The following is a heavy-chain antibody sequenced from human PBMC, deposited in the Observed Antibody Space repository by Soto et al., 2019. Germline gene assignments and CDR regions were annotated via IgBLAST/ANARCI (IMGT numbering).Heavy chain of an antibody. CDR3: ARDVIERAAADSYPWLAFDY. CDR2: TYYRSKWYN. D-gene: IGHD6-13*01. V-gene: IGHV6-1*01. CDR1: GDSVSSNSAA. J-gene: IGHJ4*02. Sequence: KQSQTLSLTCAISGDSVSSNSAAWNWIRQSPSRGLEWLGRTYYRSKWYNDYAVSVKSRITINPDTSKNQFSLQLNSVTPEDTAVYYCARDVIERAAADSYPWLAFDYWGQGTLVTVSS.